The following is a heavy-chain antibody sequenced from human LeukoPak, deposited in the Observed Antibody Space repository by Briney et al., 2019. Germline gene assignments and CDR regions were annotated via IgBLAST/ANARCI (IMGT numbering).Heavy chain of an antibody. CDR2: IIPIFGTA. CDR3: AAPYSRNWYFDL. V-gene: IGHV1-69*13. D-gene: IGHD5-18*01. CDR1: GGTFSSYD. Sequence: SVKVSCKASGGTFSSYDISWVRQAPGQGLEWMGGIIPIFGTANYAQKFQGRVTITADESTSTAYMELSSLRSEDTAVYYCAAPYSRNWYFDLWGRGTLVTVSS. J-gene: IGHJ2*01.